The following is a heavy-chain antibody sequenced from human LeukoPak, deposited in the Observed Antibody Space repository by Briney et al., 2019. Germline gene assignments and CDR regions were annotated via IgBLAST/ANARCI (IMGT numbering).Heavy chain of an antibody. Sequence: SVKVSCKASGGTFSSYAISWVRQAPGQGLEWMGGIIPIFGTANYAQKFQGRVTITADKSTSTAYMELSSLRSEDTAVYYCARVPYGYDILTGYYDYYYMDVWGKGTTVTVSS. V-gene: IGHV1-69*06. J-gene: IGHJ6*03. CDR2: IIPIFGTA. CDR3: ARVPYGYDILTGYYDYYYMDV. D-gene: IGHD3-9*01. CDR1: GGTFSSYA.